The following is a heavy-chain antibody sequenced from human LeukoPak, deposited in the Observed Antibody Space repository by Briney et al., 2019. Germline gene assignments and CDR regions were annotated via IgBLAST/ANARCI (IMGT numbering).Heavy chain of an antibody. CDR3: SRASSSWYDSRGYYFDY. D-gene: IGHD6-13*01. V-gene: IGHV4-30-2*01. J-gene: IGHJ4*02. CDR2: IFHTGST. CDR1: GGAIRSGGYY. Sequence: SETLSLTCTVSGGAIRSGGYYWSWIRQPRGKGLEWIGYIFHTGSTFYNPSLKSRVTISIDESKNQFSLKLSSVTAADTAVYYCSRASSSWYDSRGYYFDYWGQGTLVTVSS.